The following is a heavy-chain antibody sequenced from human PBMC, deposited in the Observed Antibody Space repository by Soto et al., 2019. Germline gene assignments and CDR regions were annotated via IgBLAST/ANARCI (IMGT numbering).Heavy chain of an antibody. J-gene: IGHJ6*03. V-gene: IGHV4-59*01. Sequence: SETLSLTCTVSGGSTSSYYWSWIRQPPGKGLEWIGYIYYSGSTNYNPSLKSRVTISVDTSKNQFSLKLSSVTAADTAVYYCARGTSGIVVVPAAMHYYYYYMDVWGKGTTVTVSS. D-gene: IGHD2-2*01. CDR2: IYYSGST. CDR1: GGSTSSYY. CDR3: ARGTSGIVVVPAAMHYYYYYMDV.